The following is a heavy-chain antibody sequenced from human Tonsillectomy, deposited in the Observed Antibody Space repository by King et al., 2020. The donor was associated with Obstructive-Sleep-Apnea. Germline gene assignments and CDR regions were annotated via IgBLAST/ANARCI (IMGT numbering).Heavy chain of an antibody. CDR3: ARQGRRPWFDP. D-gene: IGHD6-25*01. V-gene: IGHV4-59*02. J-gene: IGHJ5*02. Sequence: VQLQESGPGLVKPSETLSLTCTVSGGSVSTSFWSWIRQPPGRRLEWIGYTSYSGSTNYNPSLKSRVTISLDTSKNQFSLRLTSVTAADTAVYYCARQGRRPWFDPWGQGTPVIVSS. CDR1: GGSVSTSF. CDR2: TSYSGST.